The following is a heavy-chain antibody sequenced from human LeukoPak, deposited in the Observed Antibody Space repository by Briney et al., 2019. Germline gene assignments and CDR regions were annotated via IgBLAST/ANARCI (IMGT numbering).Heavy chain of an antibody. Sequence: TASETLSLTCTVSGGSISSSRYYWGWIRQPPGKGLERIGSISYSGSTYYNPSLKSRVTISVDTSKTHFSLKLSSVTAADTAVYYCAREGYCSGGTCWTYYFDYWGQGTLVTVSS. CDR3: AREGYCSGGTCWTYYFDY. CDR1: GGSISSSRYY. V-gene: IGHV4-39*07. CDR2: ISYSGST. J-gene: IGHJ4*02. D-gene: IGHD2-15*01.